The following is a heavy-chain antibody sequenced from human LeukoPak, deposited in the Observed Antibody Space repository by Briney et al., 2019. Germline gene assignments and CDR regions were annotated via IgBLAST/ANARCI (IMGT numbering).Heavy chain of an antibody. D-gene: IGHD2-15*01. J-gene: IGHJ6*02. CDR1: GFTFGTYW. Sequence: GGSLRLSCAASGFTFGTYWMYWVRQTPGKGLVWVARVNTDGSGTTYADSVKGRFTISRDNAKNTLYLQMNSLRAEDTAVYYCARERGYCSGGSCYHYYGMDVWGQGTTVTVSS. CDR2: VNTDGSGT. CDR3: ARERGYCSGGSCYHYYGMDV. V-gene: IGHV3-74*01.